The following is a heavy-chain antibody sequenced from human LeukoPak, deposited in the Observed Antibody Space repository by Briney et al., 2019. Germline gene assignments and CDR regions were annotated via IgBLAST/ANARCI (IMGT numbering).Heavy chain of an antibody. Sequence: SVKVSCKASGGTFSSYAISWVRQAPGQGLEWMGRIIPIFGIANYAQKFQGRVTTTADKSTSTAYMELSSLRSEDTAVYYCASTDSSGYYKERFDYWGQGTLVTVSS. V-gene: IGHV1-69*04. CDR2: IIPIFGIA. CDR1: GGTFSSYA. CDR3: ASTDSSGYYKERFDY. J-gene: IGHJ4*02. D-gene: IGHD3-22*01.